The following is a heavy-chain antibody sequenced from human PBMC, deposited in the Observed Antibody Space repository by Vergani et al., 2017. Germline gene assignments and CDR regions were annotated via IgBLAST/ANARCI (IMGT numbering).Heavy chain of an antibody. CDR3: AGDYYGSGGTGLSRGVNWCDP. V-gene: IGHV4-61*02. J-gene: IGHJ5*02. D-gene: IGHD3-10*01. CDR1: GGSISSGSYY. CDR2: IYTTGST. Sequence: QVQLQESGPGLVKPSQTLSLTCTVSGGSISSGSYYWTWIRQPAGKGLEWIGRIYTTGSTNYNPTLKSRVTISIDTPKNQFSLKLSSVTAADTAVYYCAGDYYGSGGTGLSRGVNWCDPWGQGTLLTVSS.